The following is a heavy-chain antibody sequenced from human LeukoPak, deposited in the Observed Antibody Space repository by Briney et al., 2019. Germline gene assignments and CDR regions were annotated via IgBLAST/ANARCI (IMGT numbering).Heavy chain of an antibody. CDR1: GGSISSYY. CDR2: IYTSGGT. J-gene: IGHJ4*02. V-gene: IGHV4-4*07. CDR3: ARGVYSSSYFDY. D-gene: IGHD6-6*01. Sequence: SETLSLTCTVSGGSISSYYWSWIRQPAGKGLEWIGRIYTSGGTDYNPSLKSRVIMSVDTSKNHLSLKLTSVTAADTAVYYCARGVYSSSYFDYWGQGTLVTVSS.